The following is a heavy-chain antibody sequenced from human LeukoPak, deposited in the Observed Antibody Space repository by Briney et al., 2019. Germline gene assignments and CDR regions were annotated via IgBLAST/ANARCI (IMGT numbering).Heavy chain of an antibody. Sequence: GRSLRLSCAASGFTFDDYAMHWVRQAPGKGLEWVSGISWNSGSIGYADSVKGRFTISRDNAKNSLYLQMNSLRAEDTALYYCAKDRYGSSGWYNPGPFDYWGQGTLVTVSS. D-gene: IGHD6-19*01. CDR2: ISWNSGSI. J-gene: IGHJ4*02. V-gene: IGHV3-9*01. CDR3: AKDRYGSSGWYNPGPFDY. CDR1: GFTFDDYA.